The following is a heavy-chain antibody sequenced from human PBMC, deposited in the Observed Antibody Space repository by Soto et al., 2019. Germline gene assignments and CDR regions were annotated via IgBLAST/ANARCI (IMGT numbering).Heavy chain of an antibody. CDR2: INSDGSST. D-gene: IGHD1-26*01. CDR3: AREYSGSYFWFDP. CDR1: GFTFSSYW. J-gene: IGHJ5*02. V-gene: IGHV3-74*01. Sequence: PGESLKISCAASGFTFSSYWMHWVRQAPGKGLVWVSRINSDGSSTSYADSVKGRFTISRDNAKNTLYLQMNSLRAEDTAVYYCAREYSGSYFWFDPWGQGTLVTVSS.